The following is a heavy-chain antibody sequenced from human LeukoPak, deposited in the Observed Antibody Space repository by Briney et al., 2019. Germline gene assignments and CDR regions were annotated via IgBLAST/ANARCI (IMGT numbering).Heavy chain of an antibody. CDR2: ISGSGGNT. V-gene: IGHV3-23*01. CDR1: GFTFSSYA. Sequence: GGSLRLSCAASGFTFSSYAMSWVRQAPGKGLEWVSAISGSGGNTYYADSVKGRFTISRDNSQNTLYLQMNSLRAEDTDLYYCAKDRGSSSCLDYWGQGTLVTVSS. D-gene: IGHD6-13*01. CDR3: AKDRGSSSCLDY. J-gene: IGHJ4*02.